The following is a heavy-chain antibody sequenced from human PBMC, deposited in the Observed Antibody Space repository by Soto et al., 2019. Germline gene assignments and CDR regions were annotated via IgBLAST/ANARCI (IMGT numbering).Heavy chain of an antibody. Sequence: PSETLSLTCPVSGGSISSSSYYWGWIRQPPGKGLEWIGSIYYSGSTYYNPSLKSRVTISVDTSKNQFSLKLSSVTAADTAVYYCARGLLRFLEWLSGGWFDPWGQGTLVTVSS. D-gene: IGHD3-3*01. CDR2: IYYSGST. V-gene: IGHV4-39*01. CDR1: GGSISSSSYY. CDR3: ARGLLRFLEWLSGGWFDP. J-gene: IGHJ5*02.